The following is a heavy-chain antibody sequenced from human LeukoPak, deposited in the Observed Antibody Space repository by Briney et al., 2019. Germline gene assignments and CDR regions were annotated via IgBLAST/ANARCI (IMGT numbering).Heavy chain of an antibody. CDR3: ARGPYDSSGYYYY. CDR2: ISYDGSNK. D-gene: IGHD3-22*01. V-gene: IGHV3-30-3*01. Sequence: RRSLRLSCAASGFTFSSYAMHWVRQAPGKGLEWVAVISYDGSNKYYVDSVKGRFTIPRDNSKNTLYLQMNSLRAEDTAVYYCARGPYDSSGYYYYWGQGTLVTVSS. CDR1: GFTFSSYA. J-gene: IGHJ4*02.